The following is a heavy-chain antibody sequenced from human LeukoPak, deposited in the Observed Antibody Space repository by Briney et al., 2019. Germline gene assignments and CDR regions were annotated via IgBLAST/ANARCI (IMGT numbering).Heavy chain of an antibody. CDR2: IYYSGST. CDR1: GGSISSSSYY. Sequence: PSETLSLTCTVSGGSISSSSYYWGWIRQPPGKGLEWIGSIYYSGSTYYNPSLKSRVTISVDTSKNQFSLKLSSVTAADTAVYYCARRSDSSGYYDSDYWGQGTLVTVSS. J-gene: IGHJ4*02. CDR3: ARRSDSSGYYDSDY. D-gene: IGHD3-22*01. V-gene: IGHV4-39*01.